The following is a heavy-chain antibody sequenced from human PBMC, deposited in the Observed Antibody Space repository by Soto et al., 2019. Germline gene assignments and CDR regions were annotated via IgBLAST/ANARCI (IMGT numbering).Heavy chain of an antibody. V-gene: IGHV3-21*01. CDR1: GFAFNNYG. CDR3: AREDSIIIPAVSDF. Sequence: GGSLRLSCTVSGFAFNNYGINWVRQAPGKGLEWVSSISKSDYTYYSDSVTGRFTISRDNAKNSVSLQMNTLRVEDTAVYYCAREDSIIIPAVSDFWGQGTLVTVS. CDR2: ISKSDYT. J-gene: IGHJ4*02. D-gene: IGHD2-2*01.